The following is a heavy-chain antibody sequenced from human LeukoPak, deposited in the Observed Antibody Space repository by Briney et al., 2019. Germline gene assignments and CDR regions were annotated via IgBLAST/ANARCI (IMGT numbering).Heavy chain of an antibody. V-gene: IGHV4-61*02. Sequence: SQTLSLTCIVSGGSTSTGDYYCSWIRQPAGKGLEWIGRIYTTGSTNYNPSLKSRVTMSVDTSKNQFSLKLSSVTAADTAVYYCATIRYFDWLFDPWGQGTLVTVSS. CDR2: IYTTGST. CDR3: ATIRYFDWLFDP. J-gene: IGHJ5*02. D-gene: IGHD3-9*01. CDR1: GGSTSTGDYY.